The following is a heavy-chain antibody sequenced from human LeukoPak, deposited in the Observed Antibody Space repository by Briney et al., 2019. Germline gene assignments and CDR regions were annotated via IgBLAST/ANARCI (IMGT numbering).Heavy chain of an antibody. V-gene: IGHV4-59*01. CDR2: VYHSGTT. CDR3: ARGACSGGSCLDS. D-gene: IGHD2-15*01. J-gene: IGHJ4*02. CDR1: GGSISPFF. Sequence: SETLSLTCTASGGSISPFFWRWIRRPPGKGLEWISHVYHSGTTKYNPSLKSRVGISADASRNQFSLRLTSVTAADTDVYYCARGACSGGSCLDSGGQGTLVTVSS.